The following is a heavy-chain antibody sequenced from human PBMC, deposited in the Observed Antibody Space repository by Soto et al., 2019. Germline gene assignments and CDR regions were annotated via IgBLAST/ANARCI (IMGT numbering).Heavy chain of an antibody. J-gene: IGHJ6*02. Sequence: PGGSLRLSCAASGFTFSSYCMHWVRQAPGKGLEWVAVIWYDGSNKYYADSVKGRFTIYRDNSKNTLYLQMNSLRAEDTAVYYCAREPGRNYYGSGPPGGMDVWGQGTTVTVSS. CDR3: AREPGRNYYGSGPPGGMDV. V-gene: IGHV3-33*01. CDR1: GFTFSSYC. D-gene: IGHD3-10*01. CDR2: IWYDGSNK.